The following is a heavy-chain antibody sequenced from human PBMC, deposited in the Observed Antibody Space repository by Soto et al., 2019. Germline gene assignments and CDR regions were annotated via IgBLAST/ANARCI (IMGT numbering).Heavy chain of an antibody. D-gene: IGHD6-19*01. J-gene: IGHJ4*01. V-gene: IGHV3-30-3*01. Sequence: QVQLVESGGGVVQPGRSLRLSCAASGFTFSSYAMHWVRQAPGKGLEWVAVISYDGSNKYYADSVKGRFTISRDNSKYTLYLQMNSLRAEDTAVYYCAREVRLAVAAPFDYWGQGTLVTVSS. CDR2: ISYDGSNK. CDR1: GFTFSSYA. CDR3: AREVRLAVAAPFDY.